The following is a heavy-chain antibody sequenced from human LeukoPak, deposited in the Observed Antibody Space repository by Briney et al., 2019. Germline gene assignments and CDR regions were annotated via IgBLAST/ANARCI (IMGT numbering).Heavy chain of an antibody. CDR3: AKDGNIAVDYYMDV. V-gene: IGHV3-43D*03. CDR1: GFTFDDYA. Sequence: GGSLRLSCAASGFTFDDYAMHWVRHAPGKGLEWVSLISWDGGGTYYADSVKGRFTISRDNSKHSLYLQMTSLRAEDTALYFCAKDGNIAVDYYMDVWGKGTTVTVSS. CDR2: ISWDGGGT. J-gene: IGHJ6*03. D-gene: IGHD6-19*01.